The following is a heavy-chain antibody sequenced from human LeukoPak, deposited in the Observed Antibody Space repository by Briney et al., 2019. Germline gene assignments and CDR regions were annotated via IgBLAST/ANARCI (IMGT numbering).Heavy chain of an antibody. CDR1: GYTFTSYD. CDR2: MNPNSGNT. V-gene: IGHV1-8*01. Sequence: ASVKVSCKASGYTFTSYDINWVRQATGQGLEWMGWMNPNSGNTGYAQKFQGRVTVTRNNYISTAYMELSSLRSEDTAVYYCALSLFYYNSSGYYPFDYWGQGTLVTVSS. CDR3: ALSLFYYNSSGYYPFDY. J-gene: IGHJ4*02. D-gene: IGHD3-22*01.